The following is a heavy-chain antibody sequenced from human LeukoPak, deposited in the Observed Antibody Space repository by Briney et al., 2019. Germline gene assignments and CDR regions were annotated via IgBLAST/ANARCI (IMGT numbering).Heavy chain of an antibody. J-gene: IGHJ4*02. CDR3: ARDLSCSSTSCPLDY. CDR2: INPNSGGT. V-gene: IGHV1-2*02. CDR1: GYTFTGYY. Sequence: ASVKVSCKASGYTFTGYYMHWVRQAPGQGLEWMGWINPNSGGTNYAQKFQGRVTVTRDTSISTAYMELSRLRSDDTAVYYCARDLSCSSTSCPLDYWGQGTLVTVSS. D-gene: IGHD2-2*01.